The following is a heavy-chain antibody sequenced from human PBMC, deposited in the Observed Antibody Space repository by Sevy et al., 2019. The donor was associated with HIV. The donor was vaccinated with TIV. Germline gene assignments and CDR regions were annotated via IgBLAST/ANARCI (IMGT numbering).Heavy chain of an antibody. J-gene: IGHJ4*02. V-gene: IGHV3-21*01. CDR1: GFTFSSYS. D-gene: IGHD3-10*01. Sequence: GGSLRLSCAASGFTFSSYSMNWVRQAPGKGLEWVSSISSSSSYIYYADSVKGRFTIARDNAKNSLYLQMNSLRAEDKAGYYCARDNYYGSGSYSHWGQGTLVTVSS. CDR2: ISSSSSYI. CDR3: ARDNYYGSGSYSH.